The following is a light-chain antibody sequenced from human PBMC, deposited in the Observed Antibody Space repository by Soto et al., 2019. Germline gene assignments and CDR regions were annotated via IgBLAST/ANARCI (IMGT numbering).Light chain of an antibody. CDR1: TNDIASHYT. J-gene: IGLJ2*01. V-gene: IGLV2-14*01. Sequence: QSALTQPASVSGSPGQSITIPCTGTTNDIASHYTVSWYQQRPGKAPKLIIYDVTDRPSGVSNRFSGSKSGITASLTVSGLQAEDEGDYYCSSYRSRDTPVVFGGGTQLTVL. CDR3: SSYRSRDTPVV. CDR2: DVT.